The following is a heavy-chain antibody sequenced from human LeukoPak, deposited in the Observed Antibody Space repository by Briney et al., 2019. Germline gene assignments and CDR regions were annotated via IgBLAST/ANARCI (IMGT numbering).Heavy chain of an antibody. CDR2: IYHSGST. CDR1: GGSISSSIW. CDR3: ARDVIYSGSGSYYYYMDV. Sequence: PSGTLSLTCAVSGGSISSSIWWSWVRQPPGKGLEWIGEIYHSGSTNYNPSLTSRVTISVDKSKNQFSLRLSSVTAADTAVYYCARDVIYSGSGSYYYYMDVWGKGTTVTVSS. J-gene: IGHJ6*03. D-gene: IGHD3-10*01. V-gene: IGHV4-4*02.